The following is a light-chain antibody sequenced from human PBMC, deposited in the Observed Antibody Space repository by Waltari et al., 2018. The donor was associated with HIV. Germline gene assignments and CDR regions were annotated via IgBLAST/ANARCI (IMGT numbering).Light chain of an antibody. CDR2: GSS. CDR3: QQSYTSPWT. J-gene: IGKJ1*01. V-gene: IGKV1-39*01. Sequence: LLIFGSSSLQSGVSSRFGARGSGSIFTLTINSLQPEDFGTYYCQQSYTSPWTFGQGTKVEIK.